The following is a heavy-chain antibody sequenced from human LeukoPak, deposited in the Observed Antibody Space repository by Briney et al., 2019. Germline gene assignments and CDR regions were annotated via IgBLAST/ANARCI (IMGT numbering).Heavy chain of an antibody. CDR2: VYYNVNT. J-gene: IGHJ5*02. V-gene: IGHV4-59*01. Sequence: SETPSLTCSVSGDSITTYYWTWIRQSPGKGLEWIGYVYYNVNTNYNPSLKSRVTISVDTSKNQFFLRLTSVTAADTAVYYCAREKGGKRFDLWDQGTLVMVSS. CDR3: AREKGGKRFDL. D-gene: IGHD1-26*01. CDR1: GDSITTYY.